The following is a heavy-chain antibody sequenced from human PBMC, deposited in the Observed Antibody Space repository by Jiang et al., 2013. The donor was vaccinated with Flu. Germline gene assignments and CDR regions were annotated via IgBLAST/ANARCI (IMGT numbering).Heavy chain of an antibody. CDR3: AREAPIAAPGFDP. CDR2: INPSGGST. D-gene: IGHD6-6*01. Sequence: INPSGGSTSYAQKFQGRVTMTRDTSTSTVYMELSSLRSEDTAVYYCAREAPIAAPGFDPWGQGTLVTVSS. V-gene: IGHV1-46*01. J-gene: IGHJ5*02.